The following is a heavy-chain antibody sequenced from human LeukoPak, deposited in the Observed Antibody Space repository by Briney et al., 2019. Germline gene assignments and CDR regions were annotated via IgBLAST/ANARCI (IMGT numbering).Heavy chain of an antibody. CDR3: TTDGCSGGGCFSGHY. D-gene: IGHD2-15*01. J-gene: IGHJ4*02. CDR1: GFSFSTYG. V-gene: IGHV3-15*01. Sequence: PGRSLRLSCAASGFSFSTYGMHRVRQAPGKGLEWVGRIKSKTDGGATDYAAPVKGRFTISRDDSKNTLYLHMNSPKTDDTAVYYCTTDGCSGGGCFSGHYWGQGTLVTVSS. CDR2: IKSKTDGGAT.